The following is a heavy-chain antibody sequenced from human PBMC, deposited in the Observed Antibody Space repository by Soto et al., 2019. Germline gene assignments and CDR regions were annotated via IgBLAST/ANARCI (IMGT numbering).Heavy chain of an antibody. CDR2: INHSGST. CDR3: ARGSTVTPD. D-gene: IGHD4-4*01. Sequence: LSLTCAVYGGSFSGYYWSWIRQPPGKGLEWIGEINHSGSTNYNPSLKSRVTISVDTSKNQFSLKLSSVTAADTAVYYCARGSTVTPDWGQGTLVTVSS. CDR1: GGSFSGYY. J-gene: IGHJ4*02. V-gene: IGHV4-34*01.